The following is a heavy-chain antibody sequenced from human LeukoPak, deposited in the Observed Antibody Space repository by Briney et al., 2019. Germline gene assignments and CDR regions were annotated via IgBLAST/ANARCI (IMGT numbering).Heavy chain of an antibody. V-gene: IGHV4-34*01. CDR3: PSRPFLYGFRTYFDN. D-gene: IGHD3-10*01. CDR2: MKQSGTP. Sequence: PSETLSLTCAVYGGSFSAFHWNWIRQSPAKGLEWLGEMKQSGTPRYNPSLQSRVTISVDKSKNQFSLNVRSVTAADTAVYYCPSRPFLYGFRTYFDNWAQGTLVTVSS. CDR1: GGSFSAFH. J-gene: IGHJ4*02.